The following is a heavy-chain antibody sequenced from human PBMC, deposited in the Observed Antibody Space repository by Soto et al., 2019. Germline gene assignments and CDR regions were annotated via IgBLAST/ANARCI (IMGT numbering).Heavy chain of an antibody. CDR2: ISSSSSYI. Sequence: LRLSCAASGFTFSSYSMNWVRQAPGKGLEWVSSISSSSSYIYYADSVKGRFTISRDNAKNSLYLQMNSLRAEDTAVYYCASRDDWNVPFDYWGQGNLVTVSS. D-gene: IGHD1-1*01. CDR1: GFTFSSYS. CDR3: ASRDDWNVPFDY. J-gene: IGHJ4*02. V-gene: IGHV3-21*01.